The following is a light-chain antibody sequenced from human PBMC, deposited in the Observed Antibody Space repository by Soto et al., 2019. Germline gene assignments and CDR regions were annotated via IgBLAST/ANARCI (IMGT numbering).Light chain of an antibody. CDR1: QSVSSN. Sequence: EIVMTQSPATLSVSPGERATLSCRASQSVSSNLAWYQQKPGQAPRLLIYGSSTRATGIPARFSGSGSGTEFTLTISSPQSEDFAVYYCQQYNKWLFTFGPGTKVDIK. CDR2: GSS. V-gene: IGKV3-15*01. J-gene: IGKJ3*01. CDR3: QQYNKWLFT.